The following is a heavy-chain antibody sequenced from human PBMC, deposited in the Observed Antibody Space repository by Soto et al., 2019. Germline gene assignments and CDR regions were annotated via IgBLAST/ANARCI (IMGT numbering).Heavy chain of an antibody. CDR2: INPNSGGT. D-gene: IGHD2-15*01. CDR1: GYTFTGYY. V-gene: IGHV1-2*04. J-gene: IGHJ6*02. CDR3: ARGSDIGDYYGMDV. Sequence: QVQLVQSGAEVKKPGASVKVSCKASGYTFTGYYMHWVRQAPGQGLEWMGWINPNSGGTNYAQKFQGWVTMTRDTSISTAYMDLRRLRSDDTAVYYCARGSDIGDYYGMDVWGQGTTVTVSS.